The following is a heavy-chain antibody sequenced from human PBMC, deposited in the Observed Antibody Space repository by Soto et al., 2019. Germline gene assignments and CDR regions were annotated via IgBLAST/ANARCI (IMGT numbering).Heavy chain of an antibody. CDR2: IWYDGSNK. Sequence: QVQLVESGGGVVQPGRSLRLSCAASGFTFSSYGMHWVRQAPGKGLEGVAVIWYDGSNKYYADSVKGRFTISRDNSKNTLYLQMNSLRAEDTAVYYCARRGRYCSGGSCYVPAYYYYYYMDGWGKGTTVTVSS. J-gene: IGHJ6*03. D-gene: IGHD2-15*01. CDR3: ARRGRYCSGGSCYVPAYYYYYYMDG. CDR1: GFTFSSYG. V-gene: IGHV3-33*01.